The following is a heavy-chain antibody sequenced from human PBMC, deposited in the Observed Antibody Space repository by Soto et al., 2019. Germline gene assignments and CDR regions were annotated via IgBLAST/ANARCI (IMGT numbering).Heavy chain of an antibody. CDR2: INPNSGGT. CDR3: AREGGLEWLLHYGMDV. V-gene: IGHV1-2*02. Sequence: QVQLVQSGAEVKKPGASVKVSCKASGYTFTGYYMHWVRQAPGQGLEWMGWINPNSGGTNYAQKLQGRVTMTRDTSISKAYMELSRLRSDDTAVYYCAREGGLEWLLHYGMDVWGQGTTVTVSS. CDR1: GYTFTGYY. D-gene: IGHD3-3*01. J-gene: IGHJ6*02.